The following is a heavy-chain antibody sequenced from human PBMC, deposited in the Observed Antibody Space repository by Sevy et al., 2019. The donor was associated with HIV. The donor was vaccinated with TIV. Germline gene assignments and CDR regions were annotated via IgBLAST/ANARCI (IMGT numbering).Heavy chain of an antibody. Sequence: ASVKVSCKVSGYTLSKLSMHWARQAPGKGLEWMGGFHEDGESMYAQKFQGRVTMTGDTSTDTAYMELSSLRSEDTAVYYCATDIVVGRDYWGQGTLVTVSS. D-gene: IGHD2-2*01. CDR2: FHEDGES. V-gene: IGHV1-24*01. J-gene: IGHJ4*02. CDR1: GYTLSKLS. CDR3: ATDIVVGRDY.